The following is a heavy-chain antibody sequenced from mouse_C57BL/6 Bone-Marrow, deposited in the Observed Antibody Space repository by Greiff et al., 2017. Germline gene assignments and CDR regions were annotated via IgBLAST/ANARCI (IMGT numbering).Heavy chain of an antibody. CDR2: IHPNSGST. J-gene: IGHJ3*01. Sequence: VQLQQPGAELVKPGASVKLSCKASGYTFTSYWLHWVKQRPGQGLEWIGMIHPNSGSTNYNEKFKSKATLTVDKSSSTAYMQLSSLTSEDSAVYYCARYPTYYYGSSPLAYWGQGTLVTVSA. CDR1: GYTFTSYW. CDR3: ARYPTYYYGSSPLAY. D-gene: IGHD1-1*01. V-gene: IGHV1-64*01.